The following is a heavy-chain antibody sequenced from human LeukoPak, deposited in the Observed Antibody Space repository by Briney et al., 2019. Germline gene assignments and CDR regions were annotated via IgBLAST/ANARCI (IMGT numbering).Heavy chain of an antibody. J-gene: IGHJ4*02. V-gene: IGHV1-2*02. Sequence: EASVKVSCKASGYTFTSYGISWVRQAPGQGLEWMGWINPNSGGTNYAQKFQGRVTMTRDTSISTAYMELSRLRSDDTAVYYCARDGFGELLVAYWGQGTLVTVSS. CDR2: INPNSGGT. CDR1: GYTFTSYG. CDR3: ARDGFGELLVAY. D-gene: IGHD3-10*01.